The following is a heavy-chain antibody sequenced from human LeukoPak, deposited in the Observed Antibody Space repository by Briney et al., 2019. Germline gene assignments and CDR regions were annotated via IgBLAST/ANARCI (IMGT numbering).Heavy chain of an antibody. D-gene: IGHD3-10*01. CDR1: GFTFSSYN. V-gene: IGHV3-48*04. CDR2: ISSSSRTI. CDR3: ARAVRGVITSYDYYYYMDV. J-gene: IGHJ6*03. Sequence: GGSLRLSCAASGFTFSSYNMNWVRQAPGKGLEWVSYISSSSRTIYYADSVKGRFTISRDNAKNSLYLQMNRLRAEDTAVYYCARAVRGVITSYDYYYYMDVWGKGTTVTVSS.